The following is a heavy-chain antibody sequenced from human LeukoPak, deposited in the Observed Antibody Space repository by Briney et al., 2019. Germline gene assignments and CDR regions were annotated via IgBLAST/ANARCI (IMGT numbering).Heavy chain of an antibody. CDR1: GGTFSSYA. Sequence: SVKVSCKASGGTFSSYAVSWVRQAPGQGLEWMGRIIPIFGTANYAQKFQGRVTITTDESTSTAYMELSSLRSEDTAVYYCARARDGYAWFDPWGQGTLVTVSS. CDR3: ARARDGYAWFDP. V-gene: IGHV1-69*05. J-gene: IGHJ5*02. D-gene: IGHD5-24*01. CDR2: IIPIFGTA.